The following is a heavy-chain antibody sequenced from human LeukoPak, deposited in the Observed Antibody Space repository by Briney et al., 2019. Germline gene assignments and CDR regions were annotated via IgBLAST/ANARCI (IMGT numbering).Heavy chain of an antibody. CDR1: GFTFSSYW. CDR3: AKDPGSGKSY. D-gene: IGHD2-15*01. J-gene: IGHJ4*02. CDR2: INSDGITT. Sequence: GGSLRLSCAASGFTFSSYWMHWVRQAPGKGLVWVSRINSDGITTYYADSVKGRFTISRDNSKNTLYLQMSSLRAEDTAVYYCAKDPGSGKSYWGQGTLVTVSS. V-gene: IGHV3-74*01.